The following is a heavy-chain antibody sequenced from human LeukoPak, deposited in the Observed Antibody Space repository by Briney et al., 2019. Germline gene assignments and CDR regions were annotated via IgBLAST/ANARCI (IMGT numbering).Heavy chain of an antibody. V-gene: IGHV3-23*01. CDR1: GFIFNNYA. CDR2: ISGTGATT. D-gene: IGHD3-10*01. CDR3: AKDQRFGDLDDY. Sequence: GGSLRPSCAASGFIFNNYAMSWVRQAPGKGLEWVSSISGTGATTYYADSVKGRFATSRDNSKNTLYLQMSSLGAEDTAVYYCAKDQRFGDLDDYRGQGTLVTVSS. J-gene: IGHJ4*02.